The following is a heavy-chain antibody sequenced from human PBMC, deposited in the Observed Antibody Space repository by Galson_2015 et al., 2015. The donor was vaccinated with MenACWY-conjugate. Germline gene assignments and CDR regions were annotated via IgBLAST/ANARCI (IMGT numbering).Heavy chain of an antibody. V-gene: IGHV2-5*02. Sequence: PALVKPTQPLTLTCTFSGFSLTTRGVGVGWIRQPPGKALEWLAFIYWDDDKRYSPSLKSRLTTTKDTSKNQVVLTVSNMDPVDTAPYYCARRYCSTTSCYGCDYWGQGALVTVSS. D-gene: IGHD2-2*01. CDR3: ARRYCSTTSCYGCDY. CDR1: GFSLTTRGVG. CDR2: IYWDDDK. J-gene: IGHJ4*02.